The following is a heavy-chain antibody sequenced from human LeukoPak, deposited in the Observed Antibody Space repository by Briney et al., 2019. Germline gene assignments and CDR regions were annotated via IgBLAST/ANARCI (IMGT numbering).Heavy chain of an antibody. CDR2: ISTCNGNT. CDR1: GYTFTGYD. CDR3: ARAPTETTPFDY. J-gene: IGHJ4*02. D-gene: IGHD4-17*01. V-gene: IGHV1-18*01. Sequence: ASVKVSCKTSGYTFTGYDINWVRQAPGQGLEWMGWISTCNGNTNYAQKVQGRVTMTTDTSTSTAYMELRSLRSDDTAVSYCARAPTETTPFDYWGQGTLVTVSS.